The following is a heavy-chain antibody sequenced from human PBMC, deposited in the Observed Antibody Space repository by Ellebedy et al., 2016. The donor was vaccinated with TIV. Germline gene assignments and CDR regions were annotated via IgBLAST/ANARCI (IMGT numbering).Heavy chain of an antibody. CDR1: GYTFTNSW. V-gene: IGHV5-51*01. CDR2: IYPGDSNI. D-gene: IGHD6-13*01. Sequence: QVSCKGPGYTFTNSWIGWVRQMPGKGLGGLGNIYPGDSNIRYSPSFQGHVTISADKSISTAYLQWNSLKASDTAMYYCARSRSIPAGEYDSWGQGTLVTVSS. J-gene: IGHJ4*02. CDR3: ARSRSIPAGEYDS.